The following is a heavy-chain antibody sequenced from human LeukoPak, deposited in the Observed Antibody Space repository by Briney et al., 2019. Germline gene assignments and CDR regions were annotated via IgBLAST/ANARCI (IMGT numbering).Heavy chain of an antibody. J-gene: IGHJ5*02. CDR2: INPNSGGT. CDR3: ARVRRSGSYYSGWFDP. Sequence: GASVKVSCKASGYTFTGYYMHWVGQAPGQGLEWMGWINPNSGGTNYAQKFQGRVTMTRDTSISTAYMELSRLRSDDTAVYYCARVRRSGSYYSGWFDPWGQGTLVTVSS. CDR1: GYTFTGYY. D-gene: IGHD1-26*01. V-gene: IGHV1-2*02.